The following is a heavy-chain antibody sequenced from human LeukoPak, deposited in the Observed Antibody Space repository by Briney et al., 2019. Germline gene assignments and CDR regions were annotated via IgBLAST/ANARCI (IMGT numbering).Heavy chain of an antibody. Sequence: PSETLSLTCAVYGGSFSGYYWSWIRQPPGKGLEWIGEINHSGSTNYNPSLKSRVTISVDTSKNQFSLKLSSVTAADTAVYYCARRGPTYYYGSGRPNWFDLWGQGTLVTVSS. CDR2: INHSGST. J-gene: IGHJ5*02. D-gene: IGHD3-10*01. CDR3: ARRGPTYYYGSGRPNWFDL. V-gene: IGHV4-34*01. CDR1: GGSFSGYY.